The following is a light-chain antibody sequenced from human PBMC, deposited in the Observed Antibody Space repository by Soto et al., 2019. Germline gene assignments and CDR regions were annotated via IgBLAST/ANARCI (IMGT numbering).Light chain of an antibody. CDR3: SSYTNTSIVV. V-gene: IGLV2-14*03. J-gene: IGLJ2*01. Sequence: QSVLTQVASVSGSPGQSITLSCTGSSSDVVGYNFVSWYQQHPGKAPKLMIYNVNYRPSGVSNRFSGSKSGNTASLTISGLQAEDEADYYCSSYTNTSIVVFGGGTKLTVL. CDR1: SSDVVGYNF. CDR2: NVN.